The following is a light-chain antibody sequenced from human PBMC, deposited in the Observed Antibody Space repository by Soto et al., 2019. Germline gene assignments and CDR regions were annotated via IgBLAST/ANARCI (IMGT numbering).Light chain of an antibody. CDR1: QSVSTN. Sequence: EIVMTQSPVTLSVSPGERATLSCRASQSVSTNLAWYQQKPGQAPRLLIFGASTRATDVPARFSGSGSGTEFTLTISALQSEDFALYCCQQHNSWPRTFGQGT. V-gene: IGKV3-15*01. CDR2: GAS. J-gene: IGKJ1*01. CDR3: QQHNSWPRT.